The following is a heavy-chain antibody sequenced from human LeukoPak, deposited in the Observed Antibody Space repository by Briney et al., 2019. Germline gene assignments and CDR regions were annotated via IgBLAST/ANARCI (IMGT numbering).Heavy chain of an antibody. D-gene: IGHD3-10*01. J-gene: IGHJ4*02. CDR1: GFTVSSNY. CDR3: ARARYGSGSYPYYFDY. V-gene: IGHV3-53*04. Sequence: GGSLRLSCAASGFTVSSNYMSWVRQAPGKGLEWVSVIYSGGSTYYADSVKGRFTISRHNSKNTLYLQMNSLRAEDTAVYYCARARYGSGSYPYYFDYWGQGTLVTVSS. CDR2: IYSGGST.